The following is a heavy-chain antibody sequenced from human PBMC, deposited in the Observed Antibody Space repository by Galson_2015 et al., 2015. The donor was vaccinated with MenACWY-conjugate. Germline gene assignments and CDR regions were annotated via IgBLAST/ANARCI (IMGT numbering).Heavy chain of an antibody. V-gene: IGHV3-48*04. D-gene: IGHD2-15*01. CDR1: GFTFSSYS. CDR3: ARDRTVVVVAARITTFDY. Sequence: SLRLSCAASGFTFSSYSMNWVRQAPGKGLEWVSYISSSSSTIYYADSVKGRFTISRDDAKNSLYLQMNSLRAEDTAVYYCARDRTVVVVAARITTFDYWGQGTLVTVSS. CDR2: ISSSSSTI. J-gene: IGHJ4*02.